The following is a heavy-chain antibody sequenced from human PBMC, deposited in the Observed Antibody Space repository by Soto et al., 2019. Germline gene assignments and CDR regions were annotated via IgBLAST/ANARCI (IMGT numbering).Heavy chain of an antibody. CDR2: MSTDSGNT. Sequence: QVQVVQSRAEVKKPGASVRVSCKTSGYTFTDYDINCVRQAAGQGLEYMGWMSTDSGNTGYSQQFQGRVTMTSNTSTSTAYMELSSLTSEDTAVYYCEVTTGYWGQGTMVTVSS. CDR1: GYTFTDYD. D-gene: IGHD1-1*01. CDR3: EVTTGY. J-gene: IGHJ4*02. V-gene: IGHV1-8*02.